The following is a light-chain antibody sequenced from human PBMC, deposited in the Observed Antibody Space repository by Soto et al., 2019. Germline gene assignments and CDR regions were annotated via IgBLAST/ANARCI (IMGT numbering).Light chain of an antibody. V-gene: IGKV3D-15*01. CDR3: QQYDDWPLT. J-gene: IGKJ5*01. CDR1: ENVRTK. Sequence: EIVMTQTPAILSVSPGEGTTLSCRASENVRTKVGWYQQKAGQAPRLLIYQTSLRAAGIPARFSASGSGTDFTLTISSLQSEDFAVYYCQQYDDWPLTFGQGTRLEIK. CDR2: QTS.